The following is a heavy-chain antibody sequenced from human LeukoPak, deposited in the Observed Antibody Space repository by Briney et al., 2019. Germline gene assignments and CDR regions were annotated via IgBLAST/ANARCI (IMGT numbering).Heavy chain of an antibody. Sequence: ASVKVSCKASGYTVTGHYLHWVRQAPGQGLEWMGWINPNSGVTNYAQKFQGRVTMTRDTSINTAYMELHSLTSDDTAMYYCAKDAYSGFSSSYNMDSWGQGTLVTLSS. CDR3: AKDAYSGFSSSYNMDS. D-gene: IGHD5-18*01. J-gene: IGHJ4*02. CDR2: INPNSGVT. CDR1: GYTVTGHY. V-gene: IGHV1-2*02.